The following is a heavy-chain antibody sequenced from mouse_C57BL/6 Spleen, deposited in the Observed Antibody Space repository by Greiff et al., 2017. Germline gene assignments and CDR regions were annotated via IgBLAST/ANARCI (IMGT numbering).Heavy chain of an antibody. CDR1: GYAFTNYL. CDR2: INPGSGGT. V-gene: IGHV1-54*01. CDR3: ARGHDGYYWFAD. J-gene: IGHJ3*01. D-gene: IGHD2-3*01. Sequence: QVQLQQSGAELVRPGTSVKVSCKASGYAFTNYLIEWVKQRPGQGLEWIGVINPGSGGTNYNEKFKGKATLTADKSSSTAYMQLSSLTSEDSAVYFCARGHDGYYWFADWGQGTLVTVSA.